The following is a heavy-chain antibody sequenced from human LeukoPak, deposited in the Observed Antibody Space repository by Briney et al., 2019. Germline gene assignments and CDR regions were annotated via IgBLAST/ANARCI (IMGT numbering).Heavy chain of an antibody. D-gene: IGHD2-2*02. V-gene: IGHV1-18*01. CDR1: GYTFNSYG. CDR3: ARGRYCNSNSCYKVYYYYMDV. Sequence: ASVRVSCKASGYTFNSYGISWVRQAPGQGLGWVGWISTYNGNTNYAQKFQGRVTMTTVTSTSTAYMELRSLRSDDTAVYYCARGRYCNSNSCYKVYYYYMDVWGKGTTVTVSS. CDR2: ISTYNGNT. J-gene: IGHJ6*03.